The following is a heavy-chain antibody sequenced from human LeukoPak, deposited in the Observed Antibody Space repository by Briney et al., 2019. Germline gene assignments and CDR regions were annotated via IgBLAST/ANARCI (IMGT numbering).Heavy chain of an antibody. J-gene: IGHJ4*02. CDR3: ARDHIVVVTANIDY. V-gene: IGHV3-30*04. CDR2: ISYDGSNK. D-gene: IGHD2-21*02. Sequence: PGRSLRLSCAASGFTFSSYAMHWVRQAPGKGLEWVAVISYDGSNKYYADSVKGRFTISRDNSKNTLYLQMNSLRAEDTAVYYCARDHIVVVTANIDYWGQGTLVTVSS. CDR1: GFTFSSYA.